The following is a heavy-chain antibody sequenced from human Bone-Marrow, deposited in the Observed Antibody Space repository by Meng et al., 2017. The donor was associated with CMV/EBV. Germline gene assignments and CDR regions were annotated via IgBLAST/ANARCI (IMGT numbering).Heavy chain of an antibody. Sequence: GESLKISCAASGFTFSSYEMNWVRQAPGKGLEWVSYISSSGSTIYYADSVKGRFTISRDNAKNSLYLQMNSLRAEDTAVYYCARVRAVAGMGGAFDIWGQGTMVTVSS. V-gene: IGHV3-48*03. D-gene: IGHD6-19*01. CDR2: ISSSGSTI. CDR3: ARVRAVAGMGGAFDI. CDR1: GFTFSSYE. J-gene: IGHJ3*02.